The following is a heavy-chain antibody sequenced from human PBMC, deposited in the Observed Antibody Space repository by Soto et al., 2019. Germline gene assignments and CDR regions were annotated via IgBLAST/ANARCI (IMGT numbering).Heavy chain of an antibody. Sequence: ASVKVSCKASGYTFTSYDINWVRQATGQGLEWMGWMNPNSGNTGYAQKFQGRVTMTRNTSISTAYMELSSLRSEDTAVYYCAREGPDSSGYYYFDDWGQGTLVTVAS. CDR3: AREGPDSSGYYYFDD. CDR2: MNPNSGNT. CDR1: GYTFTSYD. V-gene: IGHV1-8*01. D-gene: IGHD3-22*01. J-gene: IGHJ4*02.